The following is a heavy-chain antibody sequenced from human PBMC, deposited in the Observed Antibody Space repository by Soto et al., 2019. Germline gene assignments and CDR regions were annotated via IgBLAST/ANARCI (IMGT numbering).Heavy chain of an antibody. V-gene: IGHV1-69*01. CDR3: ARGKGQLVYYDCYGMYV. Sequence: QVQLVKSGAEVKKPGSSVKVSCKASGGTFSSYAISWVRQSPGQGLEWMGGIIPIFGTANYAQKFQGRVTITADESTSTAYMELSSLRSEDTAVYYCARGKGQLVYYDCYGMYVWGQGTTGTGSS. D-gene: IGHD6-6*01. CDR2: IIPIFGTA. CDR1: GGTFSSYA. J-gene: IGHJ6*02.